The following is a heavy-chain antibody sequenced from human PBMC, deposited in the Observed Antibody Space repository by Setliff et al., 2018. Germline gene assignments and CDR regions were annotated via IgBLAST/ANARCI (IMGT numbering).Heavy chain of an antibody. CDR2: IYRNGNT. V-gene: IGHV4-38-2*01. CDR3: ARQKNYYDYVWGSYRYYPFVY. Sequence: PSETLSLTCSVSDFSINSGYYWGWIRRSPGEGLEWIGSIYRNGNTYYNPSLKSRVTISVDTSKNQLSLKLNSVTAADTAVYYCARQKNYYDYVWGSYRYYPFVYWGQGTLVTVS. CDR1: DFSINSGYY. D-gene: IGHD3-16*02. J-gene: IGHJ4*02.